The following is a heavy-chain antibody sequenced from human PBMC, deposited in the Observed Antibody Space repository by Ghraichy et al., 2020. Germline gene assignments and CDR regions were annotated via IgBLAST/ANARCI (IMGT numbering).Heavy chain of an antibody. CDR1: GFTFRAYS. CDR3: AKGRVAIVGVGEFFYGMGV. Sequence: GGSLRLSCAASGFTFRAYSVSWVRQAPGKGLEWVSSISSSGRCIHYADSVKGRFTISRDNAKNSLYLQMNSLRADDTAVYYCAKGRVAIVGVGEFFYGMGVWGQGSTVAVSS. D-gene: IGHD3-16*01. V-gene: IGHV3-21*01. J-gene: IGHJ6*02. CDR2: ISSSGRCI.